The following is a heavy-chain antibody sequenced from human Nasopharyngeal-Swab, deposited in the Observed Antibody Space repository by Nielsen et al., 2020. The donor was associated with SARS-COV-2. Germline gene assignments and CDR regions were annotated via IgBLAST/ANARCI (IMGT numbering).Heavy chain of an antibody. Sequence: GESLKISCAASGFTFSYYYMSGVRQAPGKGLEWVAVISYDGSNKYYADSVKGRFTISRDNSKNTLYLQMNSLRAEDTAVYYCARTYDSSGYWVWYYYYGMDVWGQGTTVTVSS. CDR1: GFTFSYYY. CDR2: ISYDGSNK. CDR3: ARTYDSSGYWVWYYYYGMDV. J-gene: IGHJ6*02. D-gene: IGHD3-22*01. V-gene: IGHV3-30-3*01.